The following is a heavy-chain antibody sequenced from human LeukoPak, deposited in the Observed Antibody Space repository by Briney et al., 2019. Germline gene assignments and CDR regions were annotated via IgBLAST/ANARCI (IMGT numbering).Heavy chain of an antibody. CDR3: ARDSLEYGDQNPNYYYYGMDV. CDR1: GGTFISYA. D-gene: IGHD4-17*01. V-gene: IGHV1-69*04. J-gene: IGHJ6*02. CDR2: IIPIFGIA. Sequence: SVKVSCKASGGTFISYAISWVRQAPGKGLEGMGRIIPIFGIANYAQKFQGRVTITADKSTSTAYMELSSLRSEDTAVYYCARDSLEYGDQNPNYYYYGMDVWGQGTTVTVSS.